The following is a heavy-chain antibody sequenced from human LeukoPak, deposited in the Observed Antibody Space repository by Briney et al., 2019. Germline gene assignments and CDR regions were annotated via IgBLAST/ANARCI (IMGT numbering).Heavy chain of an antibody. D-gene: IGHD2-21*02. V-gene: IGHV4-59*01. J-gene: IGHJ4*02. CDR2: IYSSGST. CDR1: GGSISSYY. CDR3: ARFAYCGGHCWYYFDY. Sequence: SETLSLTCTVSGGSISSYYWSWIRQPPGKGLEWIGYIYSSGSTNYNPSLKSRITISVDTSKNQFSLKLSSVTAGDTAVYYCARFAYCGGHCWYYFDYWGQGSLVTVSS.